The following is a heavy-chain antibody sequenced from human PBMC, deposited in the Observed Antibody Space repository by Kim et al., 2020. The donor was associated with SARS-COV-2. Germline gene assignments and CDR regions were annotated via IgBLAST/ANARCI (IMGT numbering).Heavy chain of an antibody. CDR3: ARGPDYGERYYYYGMDV. CDR2: INWNGGST. V-gene: IGHV3-20*01. J-gene: IGHJ6*02. Sequence: GGSLRLSCAASGFTFDDYGMSWVRQAPGKGLEWVSGINWNGGSTGYADSVKGRFTISRDNAKNSLYLQMNSLRAEDTALYHCARGPDYGERYYYYGMDVWGQGTTVTVSS. D-gene: IGHD4-17*01. CDR1: GFTFDDYG.